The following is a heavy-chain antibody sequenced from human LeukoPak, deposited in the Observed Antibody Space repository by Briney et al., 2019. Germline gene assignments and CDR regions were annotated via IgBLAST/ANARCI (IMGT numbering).Heavy chain of an antibody. V-gene: IGHV1-69*13. Sequence: ASVKVSCKASGGTFSSYAISWVRQAPGQGLEWMGGIIPIFGTANYAQKFQGRVTITADESTSTAYMELSSLRAEDTAVYYCARDMRGYSSGWYTDYWGQGTLVTVSS. CDR3: ARDMRGYSSGWYTDY. CDR2: IIPIFGTA. D-gene: IGHD6-19*01. CDR1: GGTFSSYA. J-gene: IGHJ4*02.